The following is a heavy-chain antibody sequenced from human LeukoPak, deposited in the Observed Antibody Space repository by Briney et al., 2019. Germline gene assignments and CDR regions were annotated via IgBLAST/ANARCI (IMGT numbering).Heavy chain of an antibody. Sequence: ASVTVSCKASGGTFSSYAISWVRQAPGQGLEWMGGIIPIFGTANYAQKFQGRVTITADESTSTAYMEPSSLRSEDTAVYYCARVLEIYYYYGMDVWGQGTTVTVSS. CDR1: GGTFSSYA. D-gene: IGHD1-1*01. CDR2: IIPIFGTA. CDR3: ARVLEIYYYYGMDV. V-gene: IGHV1-69*13. J-gene: IGHJ6*02.